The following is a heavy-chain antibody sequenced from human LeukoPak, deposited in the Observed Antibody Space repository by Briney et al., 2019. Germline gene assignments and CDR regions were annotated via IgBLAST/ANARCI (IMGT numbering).Heavy chain of an antibody. CDR1: GFTFSSYS. Sequence: GGSLRLSCAASGFTFSSYSMNWVRQAPGKGLEWVSSISRGSSYIYYADSVKGRFTISRDNAKNSLYLQMNSLRAEDTAVYYCAREDTAIDWGQGPLVTVSS. CDR3: AREDTAID. CDR2: ISRGSSYI. V-gene: IGHV3-21*01. J-gene: IGHJ1*01. D-gene: IGHD5-18*01.